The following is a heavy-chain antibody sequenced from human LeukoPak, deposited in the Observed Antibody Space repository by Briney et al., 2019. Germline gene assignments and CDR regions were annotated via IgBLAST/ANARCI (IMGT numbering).Heavy chain of an antibody. CDR2: IYHSGST. D-gene: IGHD6-13*01. Sequence: PSQTLSLTCAVSGGSIGSGGYSWSWIRQPPGKGLEWIGYIYHSGSTYYNPSLKSRVTISVDRSKNQFSLKLSSVTAADTAVYYCAREDGIAAAGISDWGQGTLVTVSS. J-gene: IGHJ4*02. V-gene: IGHV4-30-2*01. CDR1: GGSIGSGGYS. CDR3: AREDGIAAAGISD.